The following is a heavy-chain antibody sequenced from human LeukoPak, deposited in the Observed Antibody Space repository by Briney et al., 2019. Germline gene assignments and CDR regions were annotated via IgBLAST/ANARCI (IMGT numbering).Heavy chain of an antibody. CDR3: ARYRNRGTDYYDSSGPGAFWYFDL. CDR2: IYYSGST. D-gene: IGHD3-22*01. Sequence: PSGTLSLTCTVSGGSLSRYYWSWMRQPPGKGLEWIGYIYYSGSTNYNPSLKSRVTISVDTSKNQFSLKLSSVTAADTAVYYCARYRNRGTDYYDSSGPGAFWYFDLWGRGTLVTVSS. CDR1: GGSLSRYY. V-gene: IGHV4-59*01. J-gene: IGHJ2*01.